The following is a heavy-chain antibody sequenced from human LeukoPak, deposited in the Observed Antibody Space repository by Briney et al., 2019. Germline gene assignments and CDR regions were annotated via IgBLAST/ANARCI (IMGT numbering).Heavy chain of an antibody. V-gene: IGHV3-21*01. J-gene: IGHJ4*02. Sequence: GGSLRLSCAASGFTFSSYSMNWVRQAPGKGLEWVSSISSSSSYIYYADSVKGRFTISRENAKNSLYLQMNSLRAGDTAVYYCARAQLNYDILTGYYNGGYYFDYWGQGTLVTVSS. CDR1: GFTFSSYS. D-gene: IGHD3-9*01. CDR2: ISSSSSYI. CDR3: ARAQLNYDILTGYYNGGYYFDY.